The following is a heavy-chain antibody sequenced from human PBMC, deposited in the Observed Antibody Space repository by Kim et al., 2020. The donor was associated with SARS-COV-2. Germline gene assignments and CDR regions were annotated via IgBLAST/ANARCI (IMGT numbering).Heavy chain of an antibody. D-gene: IGHD3-22*01. J-gene: IGHJ4*02. CDR3: AKDPMIVVVITAAEEENDY. CDR2: ISGSGGST. V-gene: IGHV3-23*01. CDR1: GFTFSSYA. Sequence: GGSLRLSCAASGFTFSSYAMSWVRQAPGKGLEWVSAISGSGGSTYYADSVKGRFTISRDNSKNTLYLQMNSLRAEDTAVYYCAKDPMIVVVITAAEEENDYWGQGTLVTVSS.